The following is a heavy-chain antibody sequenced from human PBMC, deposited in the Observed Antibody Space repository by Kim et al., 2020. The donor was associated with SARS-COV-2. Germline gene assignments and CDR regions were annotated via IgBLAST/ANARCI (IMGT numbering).Heavy chain of an antibody. V-gene: IGHV4-39*01. D-gene: IGHD4-4*01. CDR1: GDTIMTGFHY. J-gene: IGHJ4*02. CDR2: IFYSGST. Sequence: SETLSLTCTVSGDTIMTGFHYWGWVRQPPGKEPEWIGSIFYSGSTYYSPSLKSRVTISVDTSQSHFSLRLTSVTAADTATYYCARHGGGNFEKRFDSWGQGILVTVSS. CDR3: ARHGGGNFEKRFDS.